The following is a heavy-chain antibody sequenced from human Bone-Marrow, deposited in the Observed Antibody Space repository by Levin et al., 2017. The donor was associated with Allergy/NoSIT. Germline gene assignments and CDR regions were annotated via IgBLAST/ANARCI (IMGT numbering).Heavy chain of an antibody. CDR3: ARDRVRGAVYYYYYYGMDV. CDR1: GFRFDDYA. CDR2: ISWKSGSI. V-gene: IGHV3-9*01. D-gene: IGHD3-10*01. J-gene: IGHJ6*02. Sequence: GGSLRLSCAASGFRFDDYAMHWVRQAPGKGLEWVSGISWKSGSIGYADSVKGRFTISRDNAKNSLYLQMNSLRAEDTAVYYCARDRVRGAVYYYYYYGMDVWGQGTTVTVSS.